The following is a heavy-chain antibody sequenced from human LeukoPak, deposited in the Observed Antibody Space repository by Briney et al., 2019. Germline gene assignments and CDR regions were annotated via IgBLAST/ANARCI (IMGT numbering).Heavy chain of an antibody. Sequence: SETLSLTCTVSGGSINNSYWTWIRQPPGKGLEWIGHIYYSGSTNYSPSLKSRVTISVDTSKNQFSLKLSSVTAADTAVYYCARGDSTVTPKYFQYWGQGTLVTVSS. J-gene: IGHJ1*01. CDR1: GGSINNSY. D-gene: IGHD4-23*01. CDR3: ARGDSTVTPKYFQY. CDR2: IYYSGST. V-gene: IGHV4-59*01.